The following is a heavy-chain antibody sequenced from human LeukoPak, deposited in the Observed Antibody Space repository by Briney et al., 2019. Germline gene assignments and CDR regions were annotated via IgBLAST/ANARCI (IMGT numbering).Heavy chain of an antibody. CDR3: ARDGGERGNSAFDV. Sequence: GGSLRLSCAASGFTLTDQYMDWVRQAPGKGLEGIGRSRNKANSHSSEYAASVKGRFTISRDGSGNLMYLQMNSLKIDDTAVYFCARDGGERGNSAFDVWGQGTEVTVSS. CDR1: GFTLTDQY. D-gene: IGHD3-16*01. J-gene: IGHJ3*01. CDR2: SRNKANSHSS. V-gene: IGHV3-72*01.